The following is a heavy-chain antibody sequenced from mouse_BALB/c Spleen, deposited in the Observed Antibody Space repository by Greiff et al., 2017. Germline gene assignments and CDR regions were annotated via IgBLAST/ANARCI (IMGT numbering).Heavy chain of an antibody. V-gene: IGHV5-6-5*01. CDR2: ISSGGST. D-gene: IGHD2-3*01. CDR1: GFTFSSYA. CDR3: ARDDGPFDY. J-gene: IGHJ2*01. Sequence: DVKLVESGGGLVKPGGSLKLSCAASGFTFSSYAMSWVRQTPEKRLEWVASISSGGSTYYPDSVKGRFTISRDNARNILYLQMSSLRSEDTAMYYCARDDGPFDYWGQGTTLTVSS.